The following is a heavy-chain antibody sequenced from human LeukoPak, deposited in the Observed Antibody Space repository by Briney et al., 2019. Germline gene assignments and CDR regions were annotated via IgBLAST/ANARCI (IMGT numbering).Heavy chain of an antibody. J-gene: IGHJ4*02. D-gene: IGHD3-22*01. CDR2: ISPNSGGT. CDR1: GYTFTGYY. V-gene: IGHV1-2*02. Sequence: ASVKVSCKASGYTFTGYYMHWVRQAPGQGLEWMGWISPNSGGTNYAQKFQGRVTMTRDTSITTAYMDLSRLRSDDTAVYYCARSSGYSLQDFDYWGQGTLVTVSS. CDR3: ARSSGYSLQDFDY.